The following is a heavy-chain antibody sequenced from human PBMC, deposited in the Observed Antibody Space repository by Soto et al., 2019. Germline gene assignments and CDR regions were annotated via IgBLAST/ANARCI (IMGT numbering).Heavy chain of an antibody. J-gene: IGHJ5*02. CDR2: IYYSGST. CDR1: GGPISSGGYF. D-gene: IGHD3-16*02. CDR3: ARGGPGVASNRYRWFDA. V-gene: IGHV4-31*03. Sequence: QVQLQESGPRLVKPSQTLSLMCTVSGGPISSGGYFWSWVRQRPGKGLAYIGDIYYSGSTSYNPSRKSRISMSVDTSNNQFSLRLTSVTAADTALYYCARGGPGVASNRYRWFDAWGQGALVTVSS.